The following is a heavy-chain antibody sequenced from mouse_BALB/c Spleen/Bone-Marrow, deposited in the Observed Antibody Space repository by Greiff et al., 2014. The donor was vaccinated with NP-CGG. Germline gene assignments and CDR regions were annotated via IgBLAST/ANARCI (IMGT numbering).Heavy chain of an antibody. V-gene: IGHV5-6-3*01. D-gene: IGHD2-1*01. CDR3: ARGNYDNYVDYFDY. Sequence: VQLKQSGGGLVQPGGSLKLSCAASGFSFSSYGMSWVRQTPDKRLELVGSINSNGGCNYYPDSVKGRFTISRDNAKKNLSLQMSSLKSEDTAVYYCARGNYDNYVDYFDYWGQGTTLTVSS. CDR1: GFSFSSYG. CDR2: INSNGGCN. J-gene: IGHJ2*01.